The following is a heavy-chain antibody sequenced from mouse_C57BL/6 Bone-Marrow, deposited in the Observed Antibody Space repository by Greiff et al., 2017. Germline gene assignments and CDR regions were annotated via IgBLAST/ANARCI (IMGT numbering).Heavy chain of an antibody. J-gene: IGHJ3*01. Sequence: EVQGVESGGGLVKPGGSLKLSCAASGFTFSSYAMSWVRQTPEKRLEWVATISDGGSYTYYPDNVKGRFTISRDNAKNNLYLQMSHLKSEDTAMYDCAREGIPSTSAWFAYWGQGTLVTVSA. CDR1: GFTFSSYA. D-gene: IGHD5-5*01. V-gene: IGHV5-4*01. CDR3: AREGIPSTSAWFAY. CDR2: ISDGGSYT.